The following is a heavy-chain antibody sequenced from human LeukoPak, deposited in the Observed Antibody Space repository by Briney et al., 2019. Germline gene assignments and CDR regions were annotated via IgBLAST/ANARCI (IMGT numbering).Heavy chain of an antibody. J-gene: IGHJ4*02. Sequence: VASVKVSCKASGYTFTSYDINWVRQATGQGLEWMGWMNPNSGNTGYAQKFQGRVTMTRNTSISTAYMELSSLRSEDTAVYYCARGPTYLYGSGSYGDYWGQGTLVTVSS. D-gene: IGHD3-10*01. V-gene: IGHV1-8*01. CDR2: MNPNSGNT. CDR3: ARGPTYLYGSGSYGDY. CDR1: GYTFTSYD.